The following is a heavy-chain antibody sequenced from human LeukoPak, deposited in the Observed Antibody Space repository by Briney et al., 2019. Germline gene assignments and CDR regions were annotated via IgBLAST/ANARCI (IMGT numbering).Heavy chain of an antibody. Sequence: GGSLRLSCAASGFTVSSNCMSWVRQAPGKGLEWVSVIYSGGSTYYAASVKGGFTISRDNYKNTLYLQMNSLRAEDTAVYDCAREEEGYNYGDRVDYYYYMDVWGKGTTVTVSS. CDR1: GFTVSSNC. J-gene: IGHJ6*03. D-gene: IGHD5-18*01. CDR3: AREEEGYNYGDRVDYYYYMDV. CDR2: IYSGGST. V-gene: IGHV3-53*01.